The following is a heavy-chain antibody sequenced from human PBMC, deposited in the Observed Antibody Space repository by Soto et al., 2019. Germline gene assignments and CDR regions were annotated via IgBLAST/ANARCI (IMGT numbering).Heavy chain of an antibody. D-gene: IGHD2-15*01. CDR2: IYYSGST. CDR3: SRLPGGYCITPQICDY. V-gene: IGHV4-61*01. CDR1: GGSVSSGSYY. Sequence: PSETLSLTCTVSGGSVSSGSYYWSWIRQPPGKGLEWIGYIYYSGSTNYNPSLKSRVTISVYTSNNQFSLELSSVTAADTAEFFCSRLPGGYCITPQICDYWGQGTLVTVSS. J-gene: IGHJ4*02.